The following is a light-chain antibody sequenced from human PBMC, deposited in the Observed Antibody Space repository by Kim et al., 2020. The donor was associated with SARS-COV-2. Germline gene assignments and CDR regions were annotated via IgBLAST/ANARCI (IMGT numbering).Light chain of an antibody. CDR1: NIGDKN. CDR3: QIWDIRTVV. Sequence: VAQGQAAKISCGGPNIGDKNVHWYQRKPGQAPVLVIYRDFNRPSGIPERFSGSNSGITATLTITRAQGEDEADYYCQIWDIRTVVFGGGTKLTVL. J-gene: IGLJ3*02. V-gene: IGLV3-9*01. CDR2: RDF.